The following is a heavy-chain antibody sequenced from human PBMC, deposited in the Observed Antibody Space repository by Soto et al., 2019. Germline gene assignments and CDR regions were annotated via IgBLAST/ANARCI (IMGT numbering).Heavy chain of an antibody. D-gene: IGHD6-13*01. CDR3: ARELDSSSYVFDY. V-gene: IGHV3-33*01. CDR2: IWYDGSNK. Sequence: SLRLSCAASGFTFSSYGMHWVRQAPGKGLEWVAVIWYDGSNKYYADSVKGRFTISRDNSKNTLYLQMNSLRAEDTAVYYCARELDSSSYVFDYWGQGTLVTVSS. J-gene: IGHJ4*02. CDR1: GFTFSSYG.